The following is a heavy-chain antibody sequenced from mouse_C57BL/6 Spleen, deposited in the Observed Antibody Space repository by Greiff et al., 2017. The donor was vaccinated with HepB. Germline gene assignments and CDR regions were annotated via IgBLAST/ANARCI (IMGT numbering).Heavy chain of an antibody. CDR1: GYSITSGYY. J-gene: IGHJ1*03. CDR2: ISYDGSN. V-gene: IGHV3-6*01. Sequence: EVKLMESGPGLVKPSQSLSLTCSVTGYSITSGYYWNWIRQFPGNKLEWMGYISYDGSNNYNPSLKNRISITRDTSKNQFFLKLNSVTTEDTATYYCATTVVARYWYFDVWGTGTTVTVSS. D-gene: IGHD1-1*01. CDR3: ATTVVARYWYFDV.